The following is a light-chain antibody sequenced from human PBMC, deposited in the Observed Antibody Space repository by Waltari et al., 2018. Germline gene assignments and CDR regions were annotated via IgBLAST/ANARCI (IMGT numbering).Light chain of an antibody. J-gene: IGLJ1*01. CDR3: SSYAGNNNFV. Sequence: QSALTQPPSASGSPGQSVTISCTGTSRAIGYYNHASWYHTHPGKAPKLMIYGVTDRPSGVPDRFSGSKSGNTASLTVSGLQAEDEADYYCSSYAGNNNFVFGTGTKVTVL. CDR2: GVT. V-gene: IGLV2-8*01. CDR1: SRAIGYYNH.